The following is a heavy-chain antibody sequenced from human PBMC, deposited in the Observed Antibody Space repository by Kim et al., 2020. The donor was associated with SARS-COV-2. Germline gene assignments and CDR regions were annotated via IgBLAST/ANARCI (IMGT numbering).Heavy chain of an antibody. CDR3: AKGAGGP. V-gene: IGHV3-21*01. Sequence: STGNYRYYADSVKGRFTISRDNAQNSRFLQINSLRAEDTAVYYCAKGAGGPWGQGTLVTVSS. CDR2: STGNYR. D-gene: IGHD6-13*01. J-gene: IGHJ5*02.